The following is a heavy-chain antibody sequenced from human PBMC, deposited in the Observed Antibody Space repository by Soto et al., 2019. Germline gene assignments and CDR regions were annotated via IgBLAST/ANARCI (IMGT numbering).Heavy chain of an antibody. D-gene: IGHD3-16*01. J-gene: IGHJ4*02. Sequence: QLQLQESGSGLVKPSQTLSLTCAVSGGSINSGGYSWNWIRQPPGKGLEWIGYIYDSGTTYYNPSLKSRVTISVDRSKNQCSLKLSSVTAADTAVYYCARSTSPIQGYFDYWGQGTLVTVSS. CDR3: ARSTSPIQGYFDY. V-gene: IGHV4-30-2*01. CDR1: GGSINSGGYS. CDR2: IYDSGTT.